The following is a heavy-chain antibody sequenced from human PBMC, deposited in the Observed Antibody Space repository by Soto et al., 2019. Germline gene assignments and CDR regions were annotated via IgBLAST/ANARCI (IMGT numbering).Heavy chain of an antibody. CDR2: INHSGST. V-gene: IGHV4-34*01. J-gene: IGHJ4*02. Sequence: SETLSLTCAVYGGSFSGYYWSWIRQPPGKGLEWIGEINHSGSTNYNPSLKSRATISVDTSKNQFSLKLSSVTAADTAVYYCARGLATSPLGYSGQGTLVTVSS. CDR3: ARGLATSPLGY. CDR1: GGSFSGYY. D-gene: IGHD3-16*02.